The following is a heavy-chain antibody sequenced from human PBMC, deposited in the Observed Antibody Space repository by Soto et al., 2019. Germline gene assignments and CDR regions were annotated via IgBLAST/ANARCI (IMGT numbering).Heavy chain of an antibody. CDR1: GGTFSSYR. Sequence: QVQLEQSGAEVKKPGSSVKVSCKSSGGTFSSYRISWLRQAPGQGLEWMGGIMPIFATPKYAQRFQGRVTISADESTSTAYMELRSLTSDDTAVYYCARAVSSSRFDSGGQGTLVTVSS. V-gene: IGHV1-69*01. D-gene: IGHD2-2*01. CDR2: IMPIFATP. CDR3: ARAVSSSRFDS. J-gene: IGHJ4*02.